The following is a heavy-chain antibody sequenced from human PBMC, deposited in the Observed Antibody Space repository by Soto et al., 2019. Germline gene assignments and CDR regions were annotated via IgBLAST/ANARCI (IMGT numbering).Heavy chain of an antibody. Sequence: SETLSLTCTVSGGSISSGDYYWSWIRQPPGKGLEWIGYIYYSGSTYYNPSLKSRVTISVDTSKNQFSLKLSSVTAADTAVYYCARDPNVDIGIFDYWGQGTLVTVSS. D-gene: IGHD5-12*01. J-gene: IGHJ4*02. CDR2: IYYSGST. CDR1: GGSISSGDYY. CDR3: ARDPNVDIGIFDY. V-gene: IGHV4-30-4*01.